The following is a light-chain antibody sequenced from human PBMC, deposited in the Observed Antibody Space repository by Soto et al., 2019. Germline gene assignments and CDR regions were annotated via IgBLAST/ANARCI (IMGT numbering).Light chain of an antibody. V-gene: IGLV2-8*01. Sequence: QSALTQPPSASGSPGQSVTISCTGTSSDVGAYNYVSWYQQTPGKAPKLIIYEVTKRPSGVPDRFSGSKSGNTASLTVSGLQADDEADYYCCSYAGSSTSVVFGGGTKLTVL. CDR1: SSDVGAYNY. CDR2: EVT. CDR3: CSYAGSSTSVV. J-gene: IGLJ2*01.